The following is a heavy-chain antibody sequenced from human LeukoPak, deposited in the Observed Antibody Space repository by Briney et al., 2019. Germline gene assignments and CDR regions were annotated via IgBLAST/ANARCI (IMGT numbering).Heavy chain of an antibody. J-gene: IGHJ4*02. CDR1: GYTFTSYD. CDR3: ARGWGSGGSYYFDY. CDR2: MNPNSGNT. D-gene: IGHD2-15*01. V-gene: IGHV1-8*01. Sequence: ASVKVSCKASGYTFTSYDINWVRQATGQGLEWMGWMNPNSGNTGYAQKFQGKVTLTRNTSISTAYMELSSLRSEDTAVYYCARGWGSGGSYYFDYWGQGTLVTVSS.